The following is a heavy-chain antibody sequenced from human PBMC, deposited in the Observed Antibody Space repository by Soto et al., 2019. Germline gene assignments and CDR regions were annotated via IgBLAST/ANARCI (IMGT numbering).Heavy chain of an antibody. Sequence: GGSLRLSCAASGFTFSSYAMSWVRQAPGKGLEWVSAISGSGGSTYYADSVKGRFTISRDNSKNTLYLQMNSLRAEDTAVYYCAKTPHAAAMIETPSPLPSWGQGTMVTVSS. CDR1: GFTFSSYA. CDR2: ISGSGGST. D-gene: IGHD2-2*01. CDR3: AKTPHAAAMIETPSPLPS. V-gene: IGHV3-23*01. J-gene: IGHJ3*01.